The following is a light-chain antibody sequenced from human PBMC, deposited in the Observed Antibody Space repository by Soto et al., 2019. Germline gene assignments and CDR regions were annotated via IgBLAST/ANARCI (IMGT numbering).Light chain of an antibody. V-gene: IGLV4-69*01. Sequence: QPVLTQSPSASASLGASVKLTCTLSSGHSTYTIAWHQQQPEKAPRYLMSLNSDGSHSKGDGIPDRFSGSSSGAERYLTISSLQSEDEADYYCQTWGTGTPYVFGTGTQLTGL. CDR2: LNSDGSH. CDR1: SGHSTYT. CDR3: QTWGTGTPYV. J-gene: IGLJ1*01.